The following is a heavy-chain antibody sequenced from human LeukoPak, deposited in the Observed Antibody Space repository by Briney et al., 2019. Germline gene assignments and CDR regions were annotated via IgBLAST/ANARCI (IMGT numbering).Heavy chain of an antibody. V-gene: IGHV3-21*04. D-gene: IGHD3-10*01. CDR2: ISSISTYI. Sequence: PGGSLRLSCAASGFTFSSYSMNWVRQAPGKGLEWISSISSISTYIYHADSVQGRFTISRDNAKNSLYLQMNSLRAEDTALYYCARTLSYYYGSGSYPSAFDIWGQGTMVTVSS. J-gene: IGHJ3*02. CDR1: GFTFSSYS. CDR3: ARTLSYYYGSGSYPSAFDI.